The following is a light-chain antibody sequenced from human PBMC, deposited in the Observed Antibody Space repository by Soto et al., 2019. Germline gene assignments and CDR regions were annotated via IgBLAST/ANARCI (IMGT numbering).Light chain of an antibody. V-gene: IGLV2-14*01. CDR2: EVS. J-gene: IGLJ1*01. CDR3: SSYTSSRTLYV. CDR1: KSDIGVYDF. Sequence: QSALTQPPSASGSPGQSVTISCTGTKSDIGVYDFVSWYQHLPGKAPKLMIYEVSNRPSGVSNRFSGSKSGNTASLTISGLQAEDEADYYCSSYTSSRTLYVFGTGTKVTVL.